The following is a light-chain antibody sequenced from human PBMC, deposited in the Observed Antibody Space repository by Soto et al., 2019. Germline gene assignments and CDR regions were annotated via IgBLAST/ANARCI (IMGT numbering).Light chain of an antibody. Sequence: QSVVTQPASLSWAPWQSITLSFPGNNPHVGRYNYVSWYQQHPGKAPKLMVYDVSNRPSWVSNRFSGSKSGITASLTISGLQAEDEADYYCTSYTSDSTYVFGTGTKVTVL. CDR2: DVS. J-gene: IGLJ1*01. V-gene: IGLV2-14*01. CDR1: NPHVGRYNY. CDR3: TSYTSDSTYV.